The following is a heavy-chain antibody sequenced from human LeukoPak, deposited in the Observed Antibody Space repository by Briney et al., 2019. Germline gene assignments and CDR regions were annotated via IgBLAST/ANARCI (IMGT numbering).Heavy chain of an antibody. CDR1: GCTFSSYA. CDR2: ISSDGSNK. J-gene: IGHJ4*02. Sequence: PGGSLRLSCAASGCTFSSYAMHWLRQAPGKGLEWVAVISSDGSNKYYADSVKGRFTISRDNSKNTLYLQMNSLRAEDTAVYYCARDSVAPAVHYYFDYWGQGTLVTVSS. D-gene: IGHD2-2*01. V-gene: IGHV3-30*04. CDR3: ARDSVAPAVHYYFDY.